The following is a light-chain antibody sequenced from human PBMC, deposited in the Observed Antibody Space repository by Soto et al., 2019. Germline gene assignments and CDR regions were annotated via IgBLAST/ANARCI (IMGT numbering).Light chain of an antibody. V-gene: IGKV1-39*01. CDR2: AAS. J-gene: IGKJ4*01. CDR1: QSIGNY. Sequence: DIPMTQSPSSLSASVGDRVNITCRAGQSIGNYLNWYQQKPGKAPKLLSYAASSLQIGVPSRFSGSGSGTDLSLTISSLQPEDLATYYCQQSFTTPHLTFGGGTKVEIK. CDR3: QQSFTTPHLT.